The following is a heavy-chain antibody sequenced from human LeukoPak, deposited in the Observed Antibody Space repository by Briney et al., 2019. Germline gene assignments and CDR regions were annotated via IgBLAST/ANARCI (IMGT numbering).Heavy chain of an antibody. D-gene: IGHD3-10*01. V-gene: IGHV4-59*11. Sequence: PSETLSLTCTVSGASISSHYWTWIRQPPGKGLEWICYIYSRGSTIYNPSLKSRVSISVDTSKNQFSLKLTSVTDADTAVYFCARYYYGSGSYYNVAWFDPWGQGTLVTVSS. CDR2: IYSRGST. CDR1: GASISSHY. CDR3: ARYYYGSGSYYNVAWFDP. J-gene: IGHJ5*02.